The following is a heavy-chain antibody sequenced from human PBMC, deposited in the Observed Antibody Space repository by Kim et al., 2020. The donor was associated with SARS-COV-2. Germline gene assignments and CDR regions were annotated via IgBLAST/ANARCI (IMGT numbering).Heavy chain of an antibody. CDR1: GYTFTTSP. Sequence: ASVKVSCKASGYTFTTSPMNWVRQAPGQGLEWMGRINTNTGNSDSAQGLTGRFVFSLDTSVSTAYLEISNLTAEDTAVYYCATRTGSAVPGDGLDVWGQGPTIIVSS. V-gene: IGHV7-4-1*02. CDR3: ATRTGSAVPGDGLDV. CDR2: INTNTGNS. J-gene: IGHJ6*02. D-gene: IGHD3-10*01.